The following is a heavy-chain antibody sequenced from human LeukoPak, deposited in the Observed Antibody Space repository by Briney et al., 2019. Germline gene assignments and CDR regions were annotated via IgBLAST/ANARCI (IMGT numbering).Heavy chain of an antibody. V-gene: IGHV1-2*06. J-gene: IGHJ5*02. CDR3: ARENRGSSGWYSSNWFDP. Sequence: ASVKVSSKASGYTFTGYYMHWVRQAPGQGLEWMGRINPNSGGTNYAQKFQGRVTMTRDTSISTAYMELSRLRSDDTAVYYCARENRGSSGWYSSNWFDPWGQGTLVTVSS. D-gene: IGHD6-19*01. CDR1: GYTFTGYY. CDR2: INPNSGGT.